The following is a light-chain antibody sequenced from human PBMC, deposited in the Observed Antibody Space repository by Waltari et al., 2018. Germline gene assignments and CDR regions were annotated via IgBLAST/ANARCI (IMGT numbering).Light chain of an antibody. CDR1: QSVSNN. V-gene: IGKV3-15*01. CDR3: QQYSNGPLTP. Sequence: ETVMTQSPATLSVSPGERATLSCRASQSVSNNLAWYQQKPGQAPRLLIYGASTRATGIPARFSGTGSGTEFTLTIDSLQSEDFAVYYCQQYSNGPLTPLGQGTSLEIK. CDR2: GAS. J-gene: IGKJ5*01.